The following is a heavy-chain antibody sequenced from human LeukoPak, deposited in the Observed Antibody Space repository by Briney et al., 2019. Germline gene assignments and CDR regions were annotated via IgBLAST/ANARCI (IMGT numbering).Heavy chain of an antibody. D-gene: IGHD1-26*01. V-gene: IGHV1-69*13. J-gene: IGHJ4*02. Sequence: ASVTVSCTASGGTFSSYAISWVRQAPGQGLEWMGGIIPIFGTANYAQKFQGRVTITADESTSTAYMELSSLRSEDTAVYYCARSSSLVGAHYEYYFDYWGQGTLVTVSS. CDR3: ARSSSLVGAHYEYYFDY. CDR1: GGTFSSYA. CDR2: IIPIFGTA.